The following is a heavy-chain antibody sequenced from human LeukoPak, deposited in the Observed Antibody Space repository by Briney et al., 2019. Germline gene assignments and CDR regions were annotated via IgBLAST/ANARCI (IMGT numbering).Heavy chain of an antibody. CDR1: GGSISSGDYY. D-gene: IGHD3-22*01. J-gene: IGHJ4*02. Sequence: SETLSLTCTVSGGSISSGDYYWSWIRQPPGKGLGWIGYIYYSGSTYYNPSLKSRVTISVDTSKNQFSLKLSSVTAADTAVYYCARDHYYDGSGGVYWGQGTLVTVSS. CDR3: ARDHYYDGSGGVY. CDR2: IYYSGST. V-gene: IGHV4-30-4*01.